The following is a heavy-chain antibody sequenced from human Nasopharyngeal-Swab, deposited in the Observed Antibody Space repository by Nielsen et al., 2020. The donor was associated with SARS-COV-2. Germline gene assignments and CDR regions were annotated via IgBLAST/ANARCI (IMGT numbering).Heavy chain of an antibody. CDR3: ARGGGVDEYRYYYGMDV. J-gene: IGHJ6*02. V-gene: IGHV1-69*13. Sequence: SVKVSCKASGGTFIIYAISWVRPAPGQGLEWMGGIIPIFGTANYAQKFQGRVTITADESTSTAYMELSSLRSEDTAVYYCARGGGVDEYRYYYGMDVWGQGTTVTVSS. CDR1: GGTFIIYA. CDR2: IIPIFGTA. D-gene: IGHD5-12*01.